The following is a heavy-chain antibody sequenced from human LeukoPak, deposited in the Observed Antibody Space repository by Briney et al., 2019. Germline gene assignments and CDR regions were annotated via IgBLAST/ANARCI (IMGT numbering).Heavy chain of an antibody. CDR2: INHSGST. Sequence: MPSETLSLTCAVYGGSFSGYYWSWIRQPPGKGLEWIGEINHSGSTNYNPSLKSRVTISVDTSKNQFSLKLSSVTAADTAVYYCARVSSGYYDFWSGYPQYNWFDPWGQGTLVTVSS. D-gene: IGHD3-3*01. V-gene: IGHV4-34*01. CDR3: ARVSSGYYDFWSGYPQYNWFDP. CDR1: GGSFSGYY. J-gene: IGHJ5*02.